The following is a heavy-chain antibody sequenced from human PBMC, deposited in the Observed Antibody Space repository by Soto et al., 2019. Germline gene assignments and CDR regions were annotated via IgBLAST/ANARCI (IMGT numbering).Heavy chain of an antibody. CDR1: GGSFSGYY. V-gene: IGHV4-34*01. Sequence: PSETLSLTCSVYGGSFSGYYCSWIRQPPRKGLEWIGEINDSGITNYNPSLKSRVTMSVDTSTNQLSLKLNSVTAADTAVYYCARGSRGDYLLNLSLRGMEVCGPRTTVNVFS. D-gene: IGHD4-17*01. J-gene: IGHJ6*01. CDR3: ARGSRGDYLLNLSLRGMEV. CDR2: INDSGIT.